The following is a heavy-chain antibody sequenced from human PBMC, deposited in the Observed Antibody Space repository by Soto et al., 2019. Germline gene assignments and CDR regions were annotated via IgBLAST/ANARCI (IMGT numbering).Heavy chain of an antibody. V-gene: IGHV1-18*01. CDR1: GYTFSNYG. CDR2: IGVYNGKT. D-gene: IGHD2-2*01. J-gene: IGHJ4*02. CDR3: AREDSIIIPAVSDF. Sequence: GASVKVSCKATGYTFSNYGISWVRQVPGQGLEWMGWIGVYNGKTNYAQKFQGRVIMTTDTSTSTAYMELRSLRAEDTAVYCRAREDSIIIPAVSDFWRQGTLVTVS.